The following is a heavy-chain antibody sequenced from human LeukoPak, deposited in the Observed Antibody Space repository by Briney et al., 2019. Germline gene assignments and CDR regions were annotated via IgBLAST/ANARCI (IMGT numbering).Heavy chain of an antibody. Sequence: GSLLLSCAASGFTFSSYAMSWVRPAPGKGLEWVSAISGSGGSTYYADSVKGRFTISRDNSKNTLYLQMNSLRAEDTAVYYCAKETGYSSSWYAPFDPWGQGTLVTVSS. J-gene: IGHJ5*02. D-gene: IGHD6-13*01. CDR2: ISGSGGST. V-gene: IGHV3-23*01. CDR3: AKETGYSSSWYAPFDP. CDR1: GFTFSSYA.